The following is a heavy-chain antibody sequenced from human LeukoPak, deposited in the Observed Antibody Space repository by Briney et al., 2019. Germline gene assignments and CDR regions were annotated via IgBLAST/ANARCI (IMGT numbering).Heavy chain of an antibody. CDR2: IYYSGGT. CDR3: ARGHSSGWYLFDY. CDR1: GGSISSYY. J-gene: IGHJ4*02. Sequence: SETLSLTCTVSGGSISSYYWSWIRQPPGKGLEWIGYIYYSGGTNYNPSLKSRVTISVDTSKNQFSLKLSSVTAADTAVYYCARGHSSGWYLFDYWGQGTLVTVSS. D-gene: IGHD6-19*01. V-gene: IGHV4-59*01.